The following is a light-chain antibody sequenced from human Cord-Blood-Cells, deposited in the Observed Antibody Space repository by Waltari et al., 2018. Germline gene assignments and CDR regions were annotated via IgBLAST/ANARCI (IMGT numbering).Light chain of an antibody. V-gene: IGLV3-25*03. CDR1: ALPKQY. CDR2: NDS. Sequence: SYELTQPPSVSVSPGQTARITCSGDALPKQYAYWYQQKPGQAPGLVIYNDSERPPGIPERFSGSSSGTKGTLTISGVQAEDEADYYCQSADSSGTPYVFGTGTKVTVL. J-gene: IGLJ1*01. CDR3: QSADSSGTPYV.